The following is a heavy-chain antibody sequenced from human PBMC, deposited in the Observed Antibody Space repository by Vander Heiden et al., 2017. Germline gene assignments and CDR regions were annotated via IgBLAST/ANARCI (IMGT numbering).Heavy chain of an antibody. CDR3: TSPYNYGHSAAFGL. CDR2: IYNTGTT. CDR1: GGSVPRGGYY. J-gene: IGHJ3*01. Sequence: VQLQEVGPGVVQRAQTRSLTCTVPGGSVPRGGYYWGWVRQHHGKGRDSLGSIYNTGTTYYIPSLKSRITIVVETFKNQFCLNLNSVSAADTAVYYCTSPYNYGHSAAFGLWGRGTMVTVSS. D-gene: IGHD5-18*01. V-gene: IGHV4-31*02.